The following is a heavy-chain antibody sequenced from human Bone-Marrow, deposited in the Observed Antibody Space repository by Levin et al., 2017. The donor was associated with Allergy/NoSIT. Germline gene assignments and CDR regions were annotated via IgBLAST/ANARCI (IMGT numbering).Heavy chain of an antibody. J-gene: IGHJ6*02. Sequence: PGGSLRLSCVASGFTFSDYYMSWIRQAPGKGLEWISYISSSGSPIYYADSVKGRFTISRDNAKNSLYLQMNSLRAEDTAVYYCARDRVSSTYYDRRNYHCYGMDVRGHGTTVTVSS. CDR1: GFTFSDYY. CDR3: ARDRVSSTYYDRRNYHCYGMDV. D-gene: IGHD3-3*01. V-gene: IGHV3-11*01. CDR2: ISSSGSPI.